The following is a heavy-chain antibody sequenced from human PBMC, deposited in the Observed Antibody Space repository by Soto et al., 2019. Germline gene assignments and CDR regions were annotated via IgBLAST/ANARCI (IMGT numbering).Heavy chain of an antibody. Sequence: SETLSLTCTVSGGSISSYYWSWIRQPPGKGLEWIGYIYYSGSTNYNPSLKSRVTISVDTSKNQVSLKLSSVTAADTAVYYCARETPSSGWFDYWGQGTLVTVSS. CDR1: GGSISSYY. CDR2: IYYSGST. CDR3: ARETPSSGWFDY. D-gene: IGHD6-19*01. V-gene: IGHV4-59*01. J-gene: IGHJ4*02.